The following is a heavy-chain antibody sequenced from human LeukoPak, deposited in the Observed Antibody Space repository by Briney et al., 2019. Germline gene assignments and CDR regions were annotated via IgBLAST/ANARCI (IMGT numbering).Heavy chain of an antibody. V-gene: IGHV4-39*07. CDR2: IYYSGST. CDR3: ASSDSSSLDY. J-gene: IGHJ4*02. CDR1: GGSISSSSYY. Sequence: PSETLSLTCTVSGGSISSSSYYWGWIRQPPGKGLEWIGSIYYSGSTYYNPSLKSRVTISVDTSKNQFSLKLSSVTAADTAVYYCASSDSSSLDYWGQGTLVTVSS. D-gene: IGHD6-6*01.